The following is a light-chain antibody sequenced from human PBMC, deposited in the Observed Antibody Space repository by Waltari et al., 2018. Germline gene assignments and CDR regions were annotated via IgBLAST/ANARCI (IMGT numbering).Light chain of an antibody. CDR3: QQRSNWPRT. V-gene: IGKV3-11*01. Sequence: EIVLTQSPATLSLSPGERATLSCRASQSVGSYLAWYQQMPGQAPRLLIHSASNRATGIPARFSGSGSGTDFTLTISSLEPEDFAVYYCQQRSNWPRTFGQGTKVEIK. CDR2: SAS. J-gene: IGKJ1*01. CDR1: QSVGSY.